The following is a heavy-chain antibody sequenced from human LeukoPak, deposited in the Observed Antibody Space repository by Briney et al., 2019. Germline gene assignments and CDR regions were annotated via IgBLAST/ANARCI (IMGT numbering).Heavy chain of an antibody. CDR1: GYTFTSYY. J-gene: IGHJ4*02. D-gene: IGHD6-13*01. Sequence: ASVKVSCKASGYTFTSYYMHWVRQAPGQGLEWMGIINPSGGSTSYAQKFQGRVTMTRDTSTSTVYMELSSLRSEDTAVYYCARVRGSSWPTYYFDYWGQGTLVTVSP. V-gene: IGHV1-46*01. CDR3: ARVRGSSWPTYYFDY. CDR2: INPSGGST.